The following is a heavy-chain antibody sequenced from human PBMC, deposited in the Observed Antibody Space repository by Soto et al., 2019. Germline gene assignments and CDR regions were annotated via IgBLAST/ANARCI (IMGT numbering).Heavy chain of an antibody. CDR3: ARGYGDYEVVRY. Sequence: EVQLLESGGGLVQPGGSLRLSCAASGFTFSSYAMSWVRQAPGKGLEWVSAISGSGGSTYYADSVKGRFTISRDNSKNTLYLQMNSLRAEDTAVYYCARGYGDYEVVRYWGQGTLVTVSS. D-gene: IGHD4-17*01. CDR2: ISGSGGST. V-gene: IGHV3-23*01. J-gene: IGHJ4*02. CDR1: GFTFSSYA.